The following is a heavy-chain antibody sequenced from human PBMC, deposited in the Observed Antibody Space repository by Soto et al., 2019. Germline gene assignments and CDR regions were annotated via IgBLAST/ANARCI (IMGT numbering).Heavy chain of an antibody. Sequence: EVQLLESGGGLVQPGGSLRLSCAASGFTFGSFAMTWVRQAPGKGLEWVSAITATGGGVYFADSVKGRFTISRDNSNNSLYLQMNSLRAEDTAVYYCAKYPYSSGYYPFDPWGQGTLVTVSS. CDR3: AKYPYSSGYYPFDP. J-gene: IGHJ5*02. CDR2: ITATGGGV. CDR1: GFTFGSFA. D-gene: IGHD6-19*01. V-gene: IGHV3-23*01.